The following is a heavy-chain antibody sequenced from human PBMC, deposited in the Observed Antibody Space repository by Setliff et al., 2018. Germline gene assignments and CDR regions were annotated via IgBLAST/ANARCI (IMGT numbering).Heavy chain of an antibody. J-gene: IGHJ5*02. D-gene: IGHD6-13*01. Sequence: SETMSLTWKVSGGSINGYYLTWIRQPPGKGLEWIGYSHTYGSPNYSPSLRSRVSMSIDTSKNQFSLRLNSLTAADTAVYYCAKDARRSWYFFDPWGQGTLVTVSS. V-gene: IGHV4-4*08. CDR1: GGSINGYY. CDR2: SHTYGSP. CDR3: AKDARRSWYFFDP.